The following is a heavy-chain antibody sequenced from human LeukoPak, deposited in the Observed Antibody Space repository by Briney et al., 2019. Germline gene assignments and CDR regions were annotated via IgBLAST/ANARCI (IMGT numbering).Heavy chain of an antibody. V-gene: IGHV4-31*03. CDR1: GGSISSGGYY. D-gene: IGHD3-22*01. J-gene: IGHJ6*02. CDR3: ARDCIRHDSSGYYYYGMDV. CDR2: IYYSGST. Sequence: PSETLSLTCTVSGGSISSGGYYWSWIRQHPGKGLEWIGYIYYSGSTYYNPSLKSRVTISVDTSKNQFSLKLSSVTAADTAVYYCARDCIRHDSSGYYYYGMDVWGQGTTVTVSS.